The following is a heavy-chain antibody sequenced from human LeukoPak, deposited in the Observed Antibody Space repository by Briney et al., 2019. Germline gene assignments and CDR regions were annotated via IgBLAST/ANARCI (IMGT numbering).Heavy chain of an antibody. Sequence: GGSLRLSCVASGFTFSSYNMNWVRQAPGKGLEWVSYISSGRSTIYCADSVKGRFTISRDNAKNSLYLQMNSLRDEDTAVYYWARGGFGSGSLIKPRRYYFDYWGQGTLVTVSS. CDR1: GFTFSSYN. V-gene: IGHV3-48*02. CDR3: ARGGFGSGSLIKPRRYYFDY. CDR2: ISSGRSTI. J-gene: IGHJ4*02. D-gene: IGHD3-10*01.